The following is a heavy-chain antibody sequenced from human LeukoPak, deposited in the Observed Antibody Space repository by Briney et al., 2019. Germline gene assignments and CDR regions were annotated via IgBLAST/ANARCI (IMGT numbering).Heavy chain of an antibody. V-gene: IGHV3-21*01. Sequence: GGSLRLSCAASGFTFSSYSMNWVRQAPGKGLEWVSSISSSSSYIYYADSVKGRFTISRDNAKNSLYLQMNSLRAEDTAVYYCARVGCSSTSCYLFDYWGQGTLVTLSS. J-gene: IGHJ4*02. CDR1: GFTFSSYS. D-gene: IGHD2-2*01. CDR3: ARVGCSSTSCYLFDY. CDR2: ISSSSSYI.